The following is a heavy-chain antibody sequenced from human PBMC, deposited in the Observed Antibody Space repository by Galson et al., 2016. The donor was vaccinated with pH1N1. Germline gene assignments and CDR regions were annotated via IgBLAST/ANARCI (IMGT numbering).Heavy chain of an antibody. CDR3: AKVTGYLYGYVDY. D-gene: IGHD5-18*01. CDR2: ISWNSGSI. Sequence: SLRLSCAASGFTFDDYAMHWVRQAPGKGLEWVSGISWNSGSIGYADSVKGRFTISRDNAKNSRYLQMHSLRAEDTALYYCAKVTGYLYGYVDYWGQGTLVTVSS. J-gene: IGHJ4*02. CDR1: GFTFDDYA. V-gene: IGHV3-9*01.